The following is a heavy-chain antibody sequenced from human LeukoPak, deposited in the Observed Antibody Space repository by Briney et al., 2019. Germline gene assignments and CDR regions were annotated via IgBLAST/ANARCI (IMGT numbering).Heavy chain of an antibody. CDR3: VKKISSGWSFDAFDI. CDR1: GFTFGSYA. D-gene: IGHD6-19*01. CDR2: ISGSGGTT. Sequence: PGGSLRLSCAASGFTFGSYAMTWVRQASGKRLEWVSAISGSGGTTYYADSVKDRFTISRDNYKNTLFLQMSSLRADDTGIYHCVKKISSGWSFDAFDIWGHGTMVTVSS. V-gene: IGHV3-23*01. J-gene: IGHJ3*02.